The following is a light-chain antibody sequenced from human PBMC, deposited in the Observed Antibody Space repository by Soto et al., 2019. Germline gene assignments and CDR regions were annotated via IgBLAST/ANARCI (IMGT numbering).Light chain of an antibody. CDR1: SSDVGGCNC. Sequence: QSALTQPASMSGSPGQSITISCTGTSSDVGGCNCVSWYQQHPGKAPKLMIYDVSNRPSGVSDRFSGTKSGNMASLTISGLQAEDEADFYCSSYTSTNTSVVFGGGTKVTVL. V-gene: IGLV2-14*03. J-gene: IGLJ2*01. CDR2: DVS. CDR3: SSYTSTNTSVV.